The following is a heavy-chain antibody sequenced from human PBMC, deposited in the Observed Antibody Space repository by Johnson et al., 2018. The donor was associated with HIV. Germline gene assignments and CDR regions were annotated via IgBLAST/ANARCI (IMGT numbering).Heavy chain of an antibody. CDR2: ISYDGSNK. Sequence: QMQLVESGGGVVQPGRSLRLSYAASGFTFSSYAMHWVRQAPGKGLEWVAVISYDGSNKYYADSVKGRFTISRDNSKNTLYLQMNSLRAEDTAVYYWSRDDGGGGDAFDIWGQGTMVTVSS. V-gene: IGHV3-30*04. D-gene: IGHD2-15*01. CDR1: GFTFSSYA. J-gene: IGHJ3*02. CDR3: SRDDGGGGDAFDI.